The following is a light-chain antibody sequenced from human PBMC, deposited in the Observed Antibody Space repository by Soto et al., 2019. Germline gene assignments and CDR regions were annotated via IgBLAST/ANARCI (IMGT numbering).Light chain of an antibody. CDR2: KAS. Sequence: DIQMTQSPSTLSASVGDRVTITCRASQSISSWLAWYQQKPGKAPKLLIYKASSLESGVPSRFSGSGSGTSFTVTFISPHPDDCSTYYCLQYNSTSRTFGQGTKLEIQ. CDR1: QSISSW. J-gene: IGKJ2*02. V-gene: IGKV1-5*03. CDR3: LQYNSTSRT.